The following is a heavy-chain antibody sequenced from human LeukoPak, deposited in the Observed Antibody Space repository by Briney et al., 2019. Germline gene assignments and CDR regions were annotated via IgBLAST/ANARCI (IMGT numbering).Heavy chain of an antibody. CDR3: ARHGGAAAGLDY. J-gene: IGHJ4*02. D-gene: IGHD6-13*01. V-gene: IGHV4-39*01. Sequence: SETLSLTCTVSGGSISGSGYYWGWIRQPPGKGLEWIGSVYDSGSTYYNPSLKSRVTIHVDTPKNQFSLRLSSVTAADTAEYYCARHGGAAAGLDYCGQGILVTVSS. CDR2: VYDSGST. CDR1: GGSISGSGYY.